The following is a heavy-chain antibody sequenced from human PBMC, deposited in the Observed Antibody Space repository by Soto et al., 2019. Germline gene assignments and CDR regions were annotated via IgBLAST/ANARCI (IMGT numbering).Heavy chain of an antibody. CDR2: IYYSGST. CDR1: GGSISSYY. CDR3: ARASPPETYDFWSGYYPPYYYYGMDV. V-gene: IGHV4-59*01. J-gene: IGHJ6*02. Sequence: QVQLQESGPGLVKPSETLSLTCTVSGGSISSYYWSWIRQPPGKGLEWIGYIYYSGSTNYNPSLKSRVTISVDTSKNQFSLKLSSVTAADTAVYYCARASPPETYDFWSGYYPPYYYYGMDVWGQGTTVTVSS. D-gene: IGHD3-3*01.